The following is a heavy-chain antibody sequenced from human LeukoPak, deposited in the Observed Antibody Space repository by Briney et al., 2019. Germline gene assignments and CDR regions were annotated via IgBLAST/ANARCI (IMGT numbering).Heavy chain of an antibody. Sequence: GGSLRLSRAASGFNFSSYAMSWVRQAPGKGLEWVSAISGSGGSTYYADSVKGRFTISRDNSKNTLYLQMNSLRAEDTAVYYCAKDERYTVTTNYWGQGTLVTVSS. V-gene: IGHV3-23*01. CDR3: AKDERYTVTTNY. CDR2: ISGSGGST. CDR1: GFNFSSYA. D-gene: IGHD4-17*01. J-gene: IGHJ4*02.